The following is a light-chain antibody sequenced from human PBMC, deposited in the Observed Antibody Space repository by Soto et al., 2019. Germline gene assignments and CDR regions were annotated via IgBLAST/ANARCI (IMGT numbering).Light chain of an antibody. Sequence: EIVLTQSPATLSLSPGERVTLSCRASQTVRSSLAGYQQKPGQAPRLIIYEASNRATGIPAKFSGSGSGAYFTLTLSSVEPEDFAVYYCQQHIGWPLTFGGGTKVEI. V-gene: IGKV3-11*01. J-gene: IGKJ4*01. CDR1: QTVRSS. CDR2: EAS. CDR3: QQHIGWPLT.